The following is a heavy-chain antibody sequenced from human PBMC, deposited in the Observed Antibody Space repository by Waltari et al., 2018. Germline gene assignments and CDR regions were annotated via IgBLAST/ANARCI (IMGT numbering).Heavy chain of an antibody. CDR3: ARTYDFWSGYPLGH. CDR2: IAYNGRT. D-gene: IGHD3-3*01. CDR1: GDSINNYY. V-gene: IGHV4-59*01. J-gene: IGHJ4*02. Sequence: QVQLHESGPGLVKPSETLSLTCTVSGDSINNYYWNWIRQPPGKELEWIGYIAYNGRTNYNPSLRSRITISVDMSKTQFSLKLSSVTAADTAVYYCARTYDFWSGYPLGHWGQGTLVTVSS.